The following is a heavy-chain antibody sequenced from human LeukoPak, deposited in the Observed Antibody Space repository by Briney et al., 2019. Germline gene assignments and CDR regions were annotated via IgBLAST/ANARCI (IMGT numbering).Heavy chain of an antibody. V-gene: IGHV4-34*01. CDR1: GGSFSGYY. D-gene: IGHD6-19*01. J-gene: IGHJ6*03. CDR3: ARDGSGWYGRTYYYMDV. Sequence: PSETLSLTCAVYGGSFSGYYWSWIRQPPGKGLEWIGEINHSGSTNYNPSLKSRVTISVDTSKNQFSLKLSSVTAADTAVYYCARDGSGWYGRTYYYMDVWGKGTTVTVSS. CDR2: INHSGST.